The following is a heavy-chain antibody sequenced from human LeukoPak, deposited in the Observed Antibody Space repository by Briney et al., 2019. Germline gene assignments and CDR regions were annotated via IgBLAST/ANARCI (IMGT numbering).Heavy chain of an antibody. D-gene: IGHD1-26*01. J-gene: IGHJ4*02. CDR1: GYTFTNYY. CDR2: INPSGGST. CDR3: ARGRQGELLPYFDY. Sequence: GGSVKVSCKASGYTFTNYYMHWVRQAPGQGLEWMGIINPSGGSTSYAQKVQGRVTMTRDMSTSTVYMELSSLRAEDTAVYYCARGRQGELLPYFDYWGQGTLVTVSS. V-gene: IGHV1-46*01.